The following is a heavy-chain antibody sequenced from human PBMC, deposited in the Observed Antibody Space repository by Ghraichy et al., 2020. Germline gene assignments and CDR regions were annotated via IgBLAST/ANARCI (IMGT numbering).Heavy chain of an antibody. Sequence: SETLSLTCTVSGGSISSYYWSWIWQPPGKGLEWIAYIYYSGSTNYNPSLKSRVTISVDTSKNQFSLKLSSVTAADTAVYYCARAGGQLEYYYYYGMDVWGQGTTVTVSS. CDR2: IYYSGST. V-gene: IGHV4-59*01. CDR1: GGSISSYY. J-gene: IGHJ6*02. CDR3: ARAGGQLEYYYYYGMDV. D-gene: IGHD2-2*01.